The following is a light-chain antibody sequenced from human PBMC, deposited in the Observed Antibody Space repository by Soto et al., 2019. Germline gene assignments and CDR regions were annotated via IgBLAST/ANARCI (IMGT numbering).Light chain of an antibody. CDR2: GAS. CDR1: QSVRSKY. V-gene: IGKV3-20*01. J-gene: IGKJ1*01. Sequence: EIVLTQSPGTLSLSPGERATLSCTTSQSVRSKYLAWYQQKPGQAPRLLIHGASSRASGIPDRFSGSGSGTDFIITINRLEPEDFAVYYCQQYGSSPPTFGQGTKVEI. CDR3: QQYGSSPPT.